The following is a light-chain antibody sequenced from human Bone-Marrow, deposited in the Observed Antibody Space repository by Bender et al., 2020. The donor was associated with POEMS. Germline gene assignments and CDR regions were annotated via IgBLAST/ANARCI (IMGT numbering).Light chain of an antibody. CDR1: SSKIGAHA. J-gene: IGLJ3*02. CDR3: AVWDDSLNGWV. V-gene: IGLV1-44*01. Sequence: QSVLTQPPSASGTPGQRVTISCSGGSSKIGAHAVNWYQHLPGTAPTLLVYSSHRRPSEVPDRCSGSRSGTSASLAISGLQSEDEAEYYCAVWDDSLNGWVFGGGTKLTVL. CDR2: SSH.